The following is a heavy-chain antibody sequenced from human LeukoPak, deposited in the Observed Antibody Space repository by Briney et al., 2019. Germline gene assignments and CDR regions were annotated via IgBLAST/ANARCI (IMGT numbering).Heavy chain of an antibody. Sequence: GGSLRLSCAASGFTFSSYSMNWGRQAPGEGLEWVSYISSSSSTIYYADSVKGGFTFSRDNAKNSLYLQMNSLRDEDTAVYYCARDRRGRIAAAGTVGFDYWGQGTLVTVSS. CDR1: GFTFSSYS. CDR2: ISSSSSTI. CDR3: ARDRRGRIAAAGTVGFDY. J-gene: IGHJ4*02. D-gene: IGHD6-13*01. V-gene: IGHV3-48*02.